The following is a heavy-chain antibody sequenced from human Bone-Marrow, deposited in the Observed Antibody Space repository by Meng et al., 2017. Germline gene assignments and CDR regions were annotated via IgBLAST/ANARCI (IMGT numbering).Heavy chain of an antibody. CDR2: ISSSGSTI. V-gene: IGHV3-11*01. CDR1: GFSFSDYH. D-gene: IGHD3-3*01. J-gene: IGHJ4*02. CDR3: ARDNFWSGPDY. Sequence: VQPVGRGGVVVQAAVFLRLCCLVPGFSFSDYHMRGLCQGAGMGLEWVSYISSSGSTIYYADYVKGRFTIYRDKAKNSLYLQMNSLRAEDTAVYYCARDNFWSGPDYWGQGTLVTVSS.